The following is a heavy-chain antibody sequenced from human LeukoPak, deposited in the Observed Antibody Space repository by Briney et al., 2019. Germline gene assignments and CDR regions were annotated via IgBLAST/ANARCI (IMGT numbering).Heavy chain of an antibody. D-gene: IGHD1-14*01. J-gene: IGHJ6*03. CDR3: ASQTSAAGLYYYYYYMDV. CDR1: GYTFTGYY. CDR2: INPNSGGT. Sequence: ASVKVSCKASGYTFTGYYMHWVRQAPGQGLEWMGWINPNSGGTNYAQKFQGRVTMTRDTSISTAYMELSRLRSDDTAVYYCASQTSAAGLYYYYYYMDVWGKGTTVTVSS. V-gene: IGHV1-2*02.